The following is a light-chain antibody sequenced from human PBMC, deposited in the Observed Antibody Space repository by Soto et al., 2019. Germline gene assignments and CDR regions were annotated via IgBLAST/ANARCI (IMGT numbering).Light chain of an antibody. Sequence: DIQMTQSPSTLSGSVGDRVTITCRASQTISSWLAWYQQKPGKAPKLLIYKASTLKSGVPSRFSGSGSGTEFTLTISSLQPDDFANYYCQHYNSYSEAFCQGTKVALK. CDR3: QHYNSYSEA. CDR1: QTISSW. V-gene: IGKV1-5*03. CDR2: KAS. J-gene: IGKJ1*01.